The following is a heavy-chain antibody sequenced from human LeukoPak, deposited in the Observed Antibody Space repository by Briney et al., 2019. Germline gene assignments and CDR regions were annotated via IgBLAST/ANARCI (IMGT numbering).Heavy chain of an antibody. CDR1: GFTFSSYW. Sequence: PGGSLRLSCAASGFTFSSYWMHWVRQVPGKGLVWVSRINSDESSRGYADSVKGRFTISRDNAKNTLYLQMNSLRAEDTAVYYCARGGSGLIDYWGQGTLVIVSS. CDR3: ARGGSGLIDY. V-gene: IGHV3-74*01. J-gene: IGHJ4*02. D-gene: IGHD3-16*01. CDR2: INSDESSR.